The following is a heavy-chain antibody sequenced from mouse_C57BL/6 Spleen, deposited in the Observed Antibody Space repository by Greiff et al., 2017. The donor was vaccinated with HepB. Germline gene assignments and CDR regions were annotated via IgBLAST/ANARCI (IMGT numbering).Heavy chain of an antibody. CDR2: IYPGSGST. J-gene: IGHJ1*03. Sequence: QVQLQQPGAELVKPGASVKMSCKASGYTFTSYWITWVKQRPGQGLEWIGDIYPGSGSTNYNEKFKSKATLTVDTSSSTAYMQLSSLTSEDSAVYYCARYDEGLLPYWYFDVWGTGTTVTVSS. D-gene: IGHD2-3*01. CDR1: GYTFTSYW. CDR3: ARYDEGLLPYWYFDV. V-gene: IGHV1-55*01.